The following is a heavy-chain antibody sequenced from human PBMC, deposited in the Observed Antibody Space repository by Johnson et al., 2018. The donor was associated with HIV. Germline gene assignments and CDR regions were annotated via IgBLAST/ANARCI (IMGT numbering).Heavy chain of an antibody. CDR2: IKSKTDGGTT. CDR1: GFTFSNAW. CDR3: TTALLAPDAFDI. Sequence: AQLVESGGGLVKPGGYLRLSCAASGFTFSNAWMSWVRQAPGKGLEWVGRIKSKTDGGTTDYAAPVKGRFTISRDDSKNTLYLQMNSLKTEDTAVYYCTTALLAPDAFDIWGQGTMVTVSS. J-gene: IGHJ3*02. D-gene: IGHD2-15*01. V-gene: IGHV3-15*01.